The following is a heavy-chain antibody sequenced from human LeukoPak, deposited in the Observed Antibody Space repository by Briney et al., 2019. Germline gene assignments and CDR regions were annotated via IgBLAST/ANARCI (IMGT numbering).Heavy chain of an antibody. CDR3: ARVGNTGDAVIIPAAMGFDN. D-gene: IGHD2-2*01. CDR2: ISSRSSTI. Sequence: GGSLRLSCAASGFTFSNYTMNWVRQAPGKGLEWVSYISSRSSTIYYTDSVKGRFTISRENAKNSLYLQMNSLRAEDTAVYYCARVGNTGDAVIIPAAMGFDNWGQGTVVTVSS. J-gene: IGHJ4*02. CDR1: GFTFSNYT. V-gene: IGHV3-48*01.